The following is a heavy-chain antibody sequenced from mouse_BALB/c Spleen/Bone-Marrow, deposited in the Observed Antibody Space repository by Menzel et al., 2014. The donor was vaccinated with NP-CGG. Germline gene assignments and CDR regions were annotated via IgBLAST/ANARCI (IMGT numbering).Heavy chain of an antibody. CDR3: ARPGWGNYVFVY. J-gene: IGHJ3*01. Sequence: DVKLQESGGGLVQPGGSLKLSCVASGFDFSRYWMSWVRQAPGKGLEWIGEINPDSSTINYTPSLKDKFIISSDNAKNTHYLQMSKVRSEDTALYYCARPGWGNYVFVYWGQGTLVTVST. D-gene: IGHD2-1*01. CDR2: INPDSSTI. V-gene: IGHV4-1*02. CDR1: GFDFSRYW.